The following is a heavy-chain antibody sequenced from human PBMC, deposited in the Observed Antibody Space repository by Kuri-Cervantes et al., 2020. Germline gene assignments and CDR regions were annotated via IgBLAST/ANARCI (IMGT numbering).Heavy chain of an antibody. CDR2: INEDGSDK. D-gene: IGHD5-12*01. V-gene: IGHV3-7*03. Sequence: GESLKISCAGTGFTFSNAWMSWVRQAPGKGLEWVANINEDGSDKYYVGSVKGRFTISRDNAKNSLYLQMNSLTAEDTAVYYCAIDSGGYAEHYWGQGTLVTVSS. J-gene: IGHJ4*02. CDR3: AIDSGGYAEHY. CDR1: GFTFSNAW.